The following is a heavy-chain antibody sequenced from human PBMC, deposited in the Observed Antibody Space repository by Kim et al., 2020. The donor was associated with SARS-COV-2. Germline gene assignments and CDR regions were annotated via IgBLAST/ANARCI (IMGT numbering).Heavy chain of an antibody. D-gene: IGHD3-9*01. CDR3: ARVGVYFDWPYSPLDY. Sequence: GGSLRLSCAASGFTFSSYWMSWVRQAPGKGPEWVANIKQDGSEKYYVDSVKGRFTISRDNAKNSLYLQMNSLRAEDTAVYYCARVGVYFDWPYSPLDYWGQGTLVTVSS. J-gene: IGHJ4*02. V-gene: IGHV3-7*03. CDR2: IKQDGSEK. CDR1: GFTFSSYW.